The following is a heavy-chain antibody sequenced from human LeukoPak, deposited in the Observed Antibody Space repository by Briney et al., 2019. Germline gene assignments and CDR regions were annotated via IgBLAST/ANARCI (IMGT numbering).Heavy chain of an antibody. J-gene: IGHJ5*02. V-gene: IGHV3-21*01. CDR3: ARGRAGIVVVPAATSGGFDP. CDR1: GFTFSSYS. D-gene: IGHD2-2*01. CDR2: ISSSSSYI. Sequence: PGGSLRLSCAASGFTFSSYSMNWVRQAPGKGLEWVSSISSSSSYIYYADSVKGRFTISRDNAKNSLYLQMNSLRAEDTAAYYCARGRAGIVVVPAATSGGFDPWGQGTLVTVSS.